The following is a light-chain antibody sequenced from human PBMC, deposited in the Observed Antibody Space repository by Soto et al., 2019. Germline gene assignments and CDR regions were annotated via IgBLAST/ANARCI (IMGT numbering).Light chain of an antibody. CDR2: GAS. Sequence: IVLTQSPGTLSVSPGERATLFCRASQSVSTSLAWFHQKPGQAPRLLIHGASTRASGVTDRFSGRGSGTDFTLTISRLEPDDFGVYYCQQYTTTLTFGQGTRLEIK. J-gene: IGKJ2*01. CDR1: QSVSTS. CDR3: QQYTTTLT. V-gene: IGKV3-20*01.